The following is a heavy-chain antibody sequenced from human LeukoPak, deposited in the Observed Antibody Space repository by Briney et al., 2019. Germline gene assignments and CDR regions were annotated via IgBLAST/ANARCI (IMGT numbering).Heavy chain of an antibody. V-gene: IGHV1-2*06. Sequence: GASVKVSCKASGYTFTGYYMHWVRQAPGQGLEWMGRINGNSGGTDYAQQFQGRVTMTRDTSITTAYMELSRLRAADTAVYYCARGVSGMDVAGQGTTVTVS. CDR1: GYTFTGYY. CDR3: ARGVSGMDV. J-gene: IGHJ6*01. CDR2: INGNSGGT.